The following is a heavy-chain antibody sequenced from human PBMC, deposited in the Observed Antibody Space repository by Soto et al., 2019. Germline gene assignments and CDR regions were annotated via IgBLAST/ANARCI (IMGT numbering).Heavy chain of an antibody. CDR1: GFSFSSYG. Sequence: QGQLVESGGGVVQPGRSLRLSCAASGFSFSSYGMEWVRLAPGKGLEWVAATTYDGGIKHYVDSVKGRFTISRDNSKKTVCLQMSSLRVEGTATYYCAGALENPYLYYGLNVWGQGTTVTVSS. CDR3: AGALENPYLYYGLNV. V-gene: IGHV3-30*03. CDR2: TTYDGGIK. D-gene: IGHD1-1*01. J-gene: IGHJ6*02.